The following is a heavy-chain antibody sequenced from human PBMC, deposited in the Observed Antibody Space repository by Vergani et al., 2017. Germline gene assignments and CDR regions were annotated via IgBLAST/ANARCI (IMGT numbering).Heavy chain of an antibody. V-gene: IGHV3-48*01. CDR2: ISSSSSTI. CDR1: GFTFSSYW. D-gene: IGHD3-10*01. CDR3: AGSAWSYYYGSGSYTY. Sequence: EVQLVESGGGLVQPGGSLRLSCAASGFTFSSYWMSWVRQAPGKGLEWVSYISSSSSTIYYADSVKGRFTISRDNAKNSLYLQMNSLRAEDTAVYYCAGSAWSYYYGSGSYTYWGQGTLVTVSS. J-gene: IGHJ4*02.